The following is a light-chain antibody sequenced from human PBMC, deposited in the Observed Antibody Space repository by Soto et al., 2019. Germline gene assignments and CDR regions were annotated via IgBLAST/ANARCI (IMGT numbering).Light chain of an antibody. Sequence: IVMTQSPATLSVSPWERATLSCRASQSVSSNLAWYQQKPGQAPRLLIYDASNRATGIPARFSGSGSGTDFTLTISSLEPEDFAVYYCQQRSEWPITFGQGTRLEIK. J-gene: IGKJ5*01. CDR1: QSVSSN. CDR3: QQRSEWPIT. CDR2: DAS. V-gene: IGKV3-11*01.